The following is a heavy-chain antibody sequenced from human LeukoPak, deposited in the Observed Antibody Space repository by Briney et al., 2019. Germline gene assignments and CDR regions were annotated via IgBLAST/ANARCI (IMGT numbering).Heavy chain of an antibody. CDR3: ARDALYYDFWSGYHGDAFDI. Sequence: GGSLRLSCAASGFTFSSYWMSWVRQAPGKGLEWVANIKQDGSEKYYVDSVKGRFTISRDNAKNSLYLQMNSLRAEDTAVYYCARDALYYDFWSGYHGDAFDIWGQGTMVTVSS. D-gene: IGHD3-3*01. J-gene: IGHJ3*02. CDR2: IKQDGSEK. V-gene: IGHV3-7*01. CDR1: GFTFSSYW.